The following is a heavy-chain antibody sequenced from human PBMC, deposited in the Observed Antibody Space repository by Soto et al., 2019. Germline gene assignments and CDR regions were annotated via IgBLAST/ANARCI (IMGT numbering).Heavy chain of an antibody. CDR2: ISGSGVTT. J-gene: IGHJ3*02. V-gene: IGHV3-23*01. D-gene: IGHD6-19*01. CDR1: GFTFSSYA. Sequence: PGGSLRLSCAASGFTFSSYAMNWVRQAPGKGLEWVSGISGSGVTTYYADSVKGRFTISRDNSKNTLFLQMNSLRAEDTAVYYCAKEGSGWPHDAFDIWGQGTMVTVSS. CDR3: AKEGSGWPHDAFDI.